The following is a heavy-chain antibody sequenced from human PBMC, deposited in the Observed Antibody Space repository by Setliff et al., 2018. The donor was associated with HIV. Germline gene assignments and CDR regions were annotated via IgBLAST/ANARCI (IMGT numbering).Heavy chain of an antibody. V-gene: IGHV1-18*01. CDR2: VSAYNGNT. CDR1: GYTFTSFG. CDR3: ARGWSEETTMFQVESFQQ. D-gene: IGHD3-10*02. Sequence: ASVKVSCKASGYTFTSFGISWVRQAPGQGLEWMGRVSAYNGNTDHAQRLQGRVTMTTDTSTRTAYMELRSLRSDDTAAYYCARGWSEETTMFQVESFQQWGQGTLVTVSS. J-gene: IGHJ1*01.